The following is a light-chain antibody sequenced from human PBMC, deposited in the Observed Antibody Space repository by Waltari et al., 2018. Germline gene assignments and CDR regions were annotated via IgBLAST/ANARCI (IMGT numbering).Light chain of an antibody. CDR3: CSYSGDLSFGVV. CDR2: EVK. J-gene: IGLJ2*01. CDR1: SHDVGNYDL. V-gene: IGLV2-23*02. Sequence: QSALTQSASVSGSPGQSITISCTGTSHDVGNYDLVSWYQQHPGKSPKLIIYEVKKRPSGFPHRFSGSKSGNTASLTISGLHTEDEGDYYCCSYSGDLSFGVVFGGGTKLTVL.